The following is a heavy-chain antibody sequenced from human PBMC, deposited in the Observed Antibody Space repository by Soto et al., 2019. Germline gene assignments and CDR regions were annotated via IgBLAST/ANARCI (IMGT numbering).Heavy chain of an antibody. J-gene: IGHJ5*02. Sequence: PSETLSLTCAVYGGSFSGYYWSWIRQPPGKGLEWIGEINHSGSTNYNPSLKSRVTISVDTSKNQFSLKLSSETAADTAVYYCARGPVSWSSSWPGNWFDPWGQGTLVTVSS. D-gene: IGHD6-13*01. CDR3: ARGPVSWSSSWPGNWFDP. CDR2: INHSGST. V-gene: IGHV4-34*01. CDR1: GGSFSGYY.